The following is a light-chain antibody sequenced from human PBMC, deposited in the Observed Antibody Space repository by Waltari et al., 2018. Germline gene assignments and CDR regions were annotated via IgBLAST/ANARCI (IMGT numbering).Light chain of an antibody. Sequence: QSALTQPRSVSGSPGQSVTISCTGASGDVGGYNYVSWYQQPPGKAPKLMIYDVSKRPSGGPDRFVGSKSGDTASLTISGLRAEDEADYYCCSYAGRYSYVFGTGTKVTVL. CDR3: CSYAGRYSYV. CDR1: SGDVGGYNY. V-gene: IGLV2-11*01. J-gene: IGLJ1*01. CDR2: DVS.